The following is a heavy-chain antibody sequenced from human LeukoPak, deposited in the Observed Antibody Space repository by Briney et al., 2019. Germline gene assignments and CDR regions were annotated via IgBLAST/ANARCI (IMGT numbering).Heavy chain of an antibody. V-gene: IGHV3-23*01. Sequence: GGTLRLSCAASGFTFSSYGMSWVRQAPGKGLEWVSAISGSGGSTYYADSVKGRFTISRDNSKNTLYLQMNSLRAEDTAVYYCAKDLDFDWDYFDYWGQGTLVTVSS. CDR2: ISGSGGST. CDR3: AKDLDFDWDYFDY. D-gene: IGHD3-9*01. J-gene: IGHJ4*02. CDR1: GFTFSSYG.